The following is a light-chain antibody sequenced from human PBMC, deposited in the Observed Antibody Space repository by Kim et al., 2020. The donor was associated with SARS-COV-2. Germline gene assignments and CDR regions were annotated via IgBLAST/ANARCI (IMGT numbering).Light chain of an antibody. V-gene: IGLV1-47*01. CDR1: SSNIGSNY. CDR2: RNN. Sequence: QLVLTQPPSASGTPGQRVTISCSGSSSNIGSNYGYWYQQVPGTAPKLLIYRNNQRPSGVPDRFSGSKSGTSASLAISGLRSEDEADYYCAAWDDSLSGVVFGGGTQLTVL. CDR3: AAWDDSLSGVV. J-gene: IGLJ3*02.